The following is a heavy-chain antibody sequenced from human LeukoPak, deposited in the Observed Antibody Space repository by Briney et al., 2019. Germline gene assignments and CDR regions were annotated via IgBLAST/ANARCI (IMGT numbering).Heavy chain of an antibody. CDR1: GYTFTDYY. V-gene: IGHV1-2*06. D-gene: IGHD2/OR15-2a*01. CDR2: INPNRGGT. J-gene: IGHJ5*02. Sequence: ASVKVSCKASGYTFTDYYMHWVRQAPGQGLEWMGRINPNRGGTNYAQKFQGRVSMTRGTSISTAYMELSRLRSDDTAVYYCARDLPSMTWGQGTLVTVSS. CDR3: ARDLPSMT.